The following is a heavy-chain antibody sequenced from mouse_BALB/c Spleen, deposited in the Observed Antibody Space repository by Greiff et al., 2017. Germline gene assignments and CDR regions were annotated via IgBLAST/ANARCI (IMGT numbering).Heavy chain of an antibody. CDR1: GYTFTSYN. V-gene: IGHV1-12*01. CDR2: IYPGNGDT. Sequence: LQQPGAELVKPGASVKMSCKASGYTFTSYNMHWVKQTPGQGLEWIGAIYPGNGDTSYNQKFKGKATLTADKSSSTAYMQLSSLTSEDSAVYYSARRGGNYYYAMDYWGQGTSVTVSS. D-gene: IGHD2-1*01. CDR3: ARRGGNYYYAMDY. J-gene: IGHJ4*01.